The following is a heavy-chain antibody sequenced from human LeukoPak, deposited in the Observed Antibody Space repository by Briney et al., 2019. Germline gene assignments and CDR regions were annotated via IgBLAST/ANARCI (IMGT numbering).Heavy chain of an antibody. J-gene: IGHJ6*03. CDR1: GGSFSGYY. CDR3: ARLRCSGGSCYSHYYYYYYMDV. Sequence: SETLSLTCAVYGGSFSGYYWSWIRQPPGKGLEWIGEINHSGSTNYNPSLKSRVTVSVDTSKNQFSLKLSSVTAADTAVYYCARLRCSGGSCYSHYYYYYYMDVWGKGTTVTISS. CDR2: INHSGST. V-gene: IGHV4-34*01. D-gene: IGHD2-15*01.